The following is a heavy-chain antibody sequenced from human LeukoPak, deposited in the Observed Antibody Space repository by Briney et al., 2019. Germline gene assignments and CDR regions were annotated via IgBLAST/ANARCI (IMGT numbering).Heavy chain of an antibody. D-gene: IGHD1-26*01. J-gene: IGHJ5*02. CDR2: INHSGST. CDR1: GGSFSGYY. CDR3: AREVRSAWASFDP. Sequence: SETLSLTCAVYGGSFSGYYWSWIRQPPGKGLEWIGEINHSGSTNYNPSLKSRVTISVDTSKNQFSLKLSSVTAADTAVYYCAREVRSAWASFDPWGQGTLVIVSS. V-gene: IGHV4-34*01.